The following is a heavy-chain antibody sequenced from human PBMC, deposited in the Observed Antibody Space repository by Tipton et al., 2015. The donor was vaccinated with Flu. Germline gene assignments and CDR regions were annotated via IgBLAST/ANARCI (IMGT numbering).Heavy chain of an antibody. CDR2: INHSGST. D-gene: IGHD6-13*01. Sequence: TLSLTCAVYGGSFSGYYWSWIRQPPGKGLEWIGEINHSGSTNYNPSLKSRVTISVDTSKNQFSLKLSSVTAADTAVYYCARRGSSWGYYYYYGMDVWGQGTTVTVPS. CDR3: ARRGSSWGYYYYYGMDV. J-gene: IGHJ6*02. CDR1: GGSFSGYY. V-gene: IGHV4-34*01.